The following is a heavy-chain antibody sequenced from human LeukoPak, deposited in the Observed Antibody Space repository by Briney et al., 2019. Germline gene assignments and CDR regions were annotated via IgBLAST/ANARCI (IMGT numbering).Heavy chain of an antibody. V-gene: IGHV1-69*05. CDR2: IIPIFGTA. CDR1: GGTFSSYA. CDR3: AISPDAGNYYYYYMDV. J-gene: IGHJ6*03. D-gene: IGHD1-14*01. Sequence: SVKVSCKASGGTFSSYAISRVRQAPGQGLEWMGGIIPIFGTANYAQKFQGRVTITTDESTSTAYMELSSLRSEDTAVYYCAISPDAGNYYYYYMDVWGKGTTVTVSS.